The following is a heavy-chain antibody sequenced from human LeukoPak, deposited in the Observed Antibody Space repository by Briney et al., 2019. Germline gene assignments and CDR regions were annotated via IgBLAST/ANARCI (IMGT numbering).Heavy chain of an antibody. CDR1: GYTFTGYY. CDR2: INPNSGGT. Sequence: ASVKVSCKASGYTFTGYYMHWVRQAPGQGLEWMGWINPNSGGTNYAQKFQGRVTMTRDTSISTAYMELSRLRSDDTAVYYCARGGYSYGYVDYYYGMDVWGQGTTVTVSS. V-gene: IGHV1-2*02. J-gene: IGHJ6*02. CDR3: ARGGYSYGYVDYYYGMDV. D-gene: IGHD5-18*01.